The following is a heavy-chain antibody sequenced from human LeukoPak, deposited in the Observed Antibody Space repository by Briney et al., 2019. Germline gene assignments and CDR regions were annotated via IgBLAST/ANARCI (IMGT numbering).Heavy chain of an antibody. D-gene: IGHD5-24*01. J-gene: IGHJ6*02. V-gene: IGHV3-48*03. CDR1: GFTFSSYE. Sequence: GGSLRLSCAASGFTFSSYEMTWVRHAPGEGREWGSNISSSDTTIHYADSVKGRFTISRDNARNSLYLQMNSLRAEDTAVYYCARSRRDNYYYYYGMDVWGQGTTVTVSS. CDR3: ARSRRDNYYYYYGMDV. CDR2: ISSSDTTI.